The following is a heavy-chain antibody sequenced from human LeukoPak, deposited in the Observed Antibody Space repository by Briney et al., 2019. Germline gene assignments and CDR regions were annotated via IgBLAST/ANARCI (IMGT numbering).Heavy chain of an antibody. V-gene: IGHV3-23*01. CDR1: GFTFSSYA. Sequence: GRSLRLSCAASGFTFSSYAMSWVRQAQGKGLGWVSSISGSGGSTYYADSVKGRLPIPRDNSKNTLYLQMNSLRAEDTAVYYCAKGGRITIFGVVIGTFDYWGQGTLVTVSS. D-gene: IGHD3-3*01. J-gene: IGHJ4*02. CDR3: AKGGRITIFGVVIGTFDY. CDR2: ISGSGGST.